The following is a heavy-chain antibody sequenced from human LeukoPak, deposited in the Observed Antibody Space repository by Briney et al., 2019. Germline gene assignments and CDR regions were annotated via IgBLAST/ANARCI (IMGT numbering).Heavy chain of an antibody. CDR1: GGSISSYY. Sequence: SETLSLTCTVSGGSISSYYWSWIRQPPGKGLEWIGYIYYSGSTNYNPSLKSRVTISVDTSKNQFSLKLSSVTAADTAAYYCARHRFGEFDYWGQGTLVTVSS. J-gene: IGHJ4*02. D-gene: IGHD3-10*01. CDR3: ARHRFGEFDY. V-gene: IGHV4-59*08. CDR2: IYYSGST.